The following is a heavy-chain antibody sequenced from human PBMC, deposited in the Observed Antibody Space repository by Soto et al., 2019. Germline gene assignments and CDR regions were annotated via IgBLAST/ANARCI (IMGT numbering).Heavy chain of an antibody. Sequence: SETLSLTCTVSGGSINVGGYYWAWIRQHPGKGLEWIGYIYNSGSAYYNPSLKSRVIISMDKSKNQFSLKLTSVTAADTAVFFCARCYGGKETDSWGQDTLVTVSS. V-gene: IGHV4-31*03. CDR1: GGSINVGGYY. CDR2: IYNSGSA. D-gene: IGHD4-17*01. J-gene: IGHJ1*01. CDR3: ARCYGGKETDS.